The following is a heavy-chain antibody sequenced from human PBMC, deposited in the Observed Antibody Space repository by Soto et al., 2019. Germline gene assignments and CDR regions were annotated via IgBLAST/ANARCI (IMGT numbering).Heavy chain of an antibody. V-gene: IGHV1-69*06. CDR3: ASWSNWNPLYYDGLDV. CDR2: IIPLHNTS. D-gene: IGHD1-20*01. Sequence: QVQLLQSGAEVKKPGSSVTVSCKVSGGAFNNYALNWVRHGPGQGLEWMGGIIPLHNTSNYSLKFLGRVTVTADISSTTVYMELNSLPSDDTATYYCASWSNWNPLYYDGLDVWGQGPTVTVSS. CDR1: GGAFNNYA. J-gene: IGHJ6*02.